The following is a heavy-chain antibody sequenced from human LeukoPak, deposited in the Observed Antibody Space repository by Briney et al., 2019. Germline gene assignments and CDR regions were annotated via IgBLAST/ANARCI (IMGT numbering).Heavy chain of an antibody. CDR3: ASTVGSSGYYYGY. D-gene: IGHD3-22*01. J-gene: IGHJ4*02. Sequence: GGSLRLSCKGSGYSFTSYWIGWVRQMPGKGLEWMGIIYPGDSDTRYSPSFQGQVTISADKSISTAYLQWSSLKASDTAMYYCASTVGSSGYYYGYWGQGTLVTVSS. CDR2: IYPGDSDT. V-gene: IGHV5-51*01. CDR1: GYSFTSYW.